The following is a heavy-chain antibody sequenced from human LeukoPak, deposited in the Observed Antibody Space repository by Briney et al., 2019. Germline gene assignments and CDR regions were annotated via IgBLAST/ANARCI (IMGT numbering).Heavy chain of an antibody. CDR3: ARDASYYYDSSGYLFLGYYYYGMDV. CDR2: ISYDGSNK. J-gene: IGHJ6*02. V-gene: IGHV3-30*04. Sequence: GRSLRLSCAASGFTFSSYAMHWVRQAPGKGLEWVAVISYDGSNKYYADSVKGRFTISRDNSKNTLYLQMNSLRAEDTAVYYCARDASYYYDSSGYLFLGYYYYGMDVWGQGTTVTVSS. D-gene: IGHD3-22*01. CDR1: GFTFSSYA.